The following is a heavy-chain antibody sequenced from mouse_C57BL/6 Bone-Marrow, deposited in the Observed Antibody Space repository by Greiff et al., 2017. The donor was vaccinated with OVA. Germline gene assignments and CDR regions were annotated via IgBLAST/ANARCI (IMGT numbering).Heavy chain of an antibody. V-gene: IGHV1-64*01. CDR2: IHPNSGST. J-gene: IGHJ3*01. Sequence: QVQLQQPGAELVKPGASVKLSCKASGYTFTSYWMHWVKQRPGQGLEWIGMIHPNSGSTNYNEKFKSKATLTVDKSSSTAYMQLSSLTSEDSAVYYCERPLLLSNPPWCAYWGQGTLVTVSA. CDR3: ERPLLLSNPPWCAY. CDR1: GYTFTSYW. D-gene: IGHD1-1*02.